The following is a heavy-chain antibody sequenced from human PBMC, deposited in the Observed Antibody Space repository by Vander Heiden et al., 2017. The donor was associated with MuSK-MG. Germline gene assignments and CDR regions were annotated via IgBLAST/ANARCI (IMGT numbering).Heavy chain of an antibody. CDR3: ARILGSSGWYEWWYFDL. V-gene: IGHV2-26*01. D-gene: IGHD6-19*01. CDR2: IFPNDEK. CDR1: RFSLSNPRLG. J-gene: IGHJ2*01. Sequence: QVTLKESGPVLVKPTETLTLTCTVSRFSLSNPRLGVSWIRQPPWKARELLAHIFPNDEKSYRTSLKSMLTISKDTSKSQVVLTMTNMDPVHTATYYCARILGSSGWYEWWYFDLWGRCTLVTVSS.